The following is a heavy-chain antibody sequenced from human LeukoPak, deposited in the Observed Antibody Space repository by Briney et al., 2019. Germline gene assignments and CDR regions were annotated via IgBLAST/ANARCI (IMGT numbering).Heavy chain of an antibody. J-gene: IGHJ3*02. CDR1: GFTFSGYT. CDR3: ARDPYYNFWSDYGTEAFDI. CDR2: ISSSSSSI. Sequence: RGSLRLSCAASGFTFSGYTMNWVRQAPGKGLEWVSSISSSSSSIYYADSVKGRFTISRDNAKNSLYLQMNSLRAEDTAVYYCARDPYYNFWSDYGTEAFDIWGQGTLVTVSS. D-gene: IGHD3-3*01. V-gene: IGHV3-21*06.